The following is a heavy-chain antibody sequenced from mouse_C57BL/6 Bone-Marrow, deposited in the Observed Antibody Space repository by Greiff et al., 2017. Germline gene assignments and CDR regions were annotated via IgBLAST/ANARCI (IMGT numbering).Heavy chain of an antibody. D-gene: IGHD2-4*01. V-gene: IGHV1-52*01. CDR3: ARGDDYDGAWVAY. Sequence: QVQLQQPGAELVRPGSSVKLSCKASGYTFTSYWMHWVKQRPIQGLEWIGNIDPSDSETHYNQKFKDKATLTVDKSSSTAYMQLSSLTSEDSAVYYCARGDDYDGAWVAYWGQGTLVTVSA. CDR1: GYTFTSYW. CDR2: IDPSDSET. J-gene: IGHJ3*01.